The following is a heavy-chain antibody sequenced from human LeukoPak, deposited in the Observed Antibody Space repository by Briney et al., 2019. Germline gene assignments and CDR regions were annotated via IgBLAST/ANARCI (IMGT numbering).Heavy chain of an antibody. CDR1: GGSISSYY. CDR2: IYYSGST. V-gene: IGHV4-59*01. CDR3: ARVGVVISTVPVFYWFGP. D-gene: IGHD3-3*01. Sequence: SETLSLTCTVSGGSISSYYWSWIRQPPGKGLEWIGYIYYSGSTNYNPSLKSRVTISVDTSKNQFSLKLSSVTAADTAVYYCARVGVVISTVPVFYWFGPRGQGTLVTGPS. J-gene: IGHJ5*01.